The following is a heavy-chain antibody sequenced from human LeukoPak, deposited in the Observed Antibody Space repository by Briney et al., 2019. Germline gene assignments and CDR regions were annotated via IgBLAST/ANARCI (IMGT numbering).Heavy chain of an antibody. D-gene: IGHD6-13*01. CDR3: ARDHSSPGYYYMDV. Sequence: PSETLSLTCTVSGGSISSYYWSWIGQPPGKGLEWCGYIYYSGSTNYNPSLKSRVTISVDTSKNQFSLKLSSVTAADTAVYYCARDHSSPGYYYMDVWGKGTTVTVSS. CDR2: IYYSGST. V-gene: IGHV4-59*01. CDR1: GGSISSYY. J-gene: IGHJ6*03.